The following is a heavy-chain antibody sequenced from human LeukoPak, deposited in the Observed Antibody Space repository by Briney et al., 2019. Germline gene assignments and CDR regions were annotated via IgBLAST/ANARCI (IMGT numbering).Heavy chain of an antibody. V-gene: IGHV4-34*01. CDR3: ARGGFYCGDDCYVDY. Sequence: SETLSLTCAVYGGSLSYYYWSWIRQPPEKGLEWIGEINRSGSTNYNPSLKSRVSISVDTSKNQFSLKLSSVTAADTAVYYCARGGFYCGDDCYVDYWGQRTLVTLSS. J-gene: IGHJ4*02. CDR2: INRSGST. D-gene: IGHD2-21*02. CDR1: GGSLSYYY.